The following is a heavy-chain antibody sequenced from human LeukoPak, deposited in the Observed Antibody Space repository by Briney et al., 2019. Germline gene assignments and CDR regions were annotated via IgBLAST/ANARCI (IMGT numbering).Heavy chain of an antibody. CDR3: ARHDEEFGELSWFDP. CDR1: GCTFSSYA. CDR2: ISPYNGNT. J-gene: IGHJ5*02. D-gene: IGHD3-10*01. V-gene: IGHV1-18*01. Sequence: ASVKVSCKASGCTFSSYAIHWVRQAPGQGLEWMGWISPYNGNTNSALKFQGRVIMTTDTSTTTAYMELKSLRSDDTAVYYCARHDEEFGELSWFDPWGQGTLVTVSS.